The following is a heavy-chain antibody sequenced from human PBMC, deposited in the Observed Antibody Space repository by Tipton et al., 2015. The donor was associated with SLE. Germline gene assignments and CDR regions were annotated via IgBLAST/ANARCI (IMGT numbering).Heavy chain of an antibody. Sequence: TLSLTCAVYGESFNGYFWTWIRQPPGKGLEWIAEIIHSGVTNYNPSLRSRVSISVDMSKNQVSLKLSSVTAADTAVYYCAREPAASGWFDPWGQGTLVTVSS. CDR2: IIHSGVT. D-gene: IGHD2-2*01. CDR1: GESFNGYF. CDR3: AREPAASGWFDP. V-gene: IGHV4-34*12. J-gene: IGHJ5*02.